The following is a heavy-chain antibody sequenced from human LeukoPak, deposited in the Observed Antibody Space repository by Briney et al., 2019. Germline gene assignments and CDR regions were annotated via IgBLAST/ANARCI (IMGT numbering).Heavy chain of an antibody. Sequence: GGSLRLSGAASGFTFSSYAMHWVRQAPGKGLEWVAVISYDGSNKYYADSVKGRFTISRDNSKNTLYLQMNSLRAEDTAVYYCARDFDREGGSSFDVWGQGTLVTVSS. J-gene: IGHJ4*02. CDR1: GFTFSSYA. CDR3: ARDFDREGGSSFDV. D-gene: IGHD3-9*01. CDR2: ISYDGSNK. V-gene: IGHV3-30-3*01.